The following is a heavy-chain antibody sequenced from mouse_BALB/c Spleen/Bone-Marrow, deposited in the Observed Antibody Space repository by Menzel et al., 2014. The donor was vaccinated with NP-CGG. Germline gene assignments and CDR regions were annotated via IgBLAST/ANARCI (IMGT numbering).Heavy chain of an antibody. D-gene: IGHD3-1*01. CDR2: IRNKANGYTT. CDR1: GFSFTDYY. J-gene: IGHJ2*01. CDR3: ARDRAARATGYYFDY. V-gene: IGHV7-3*02. Sequence: EVMLVESGGGLVQPGGSLILSCATSGFSFTDYYMSWVRQPPGKALEWLGFIRNKANGYTTEYSASVKGRFTISRDNSQSILYLQKNTLRAEDSATYYCARDRAARATGYYFDYWGRGTTLTVSS.